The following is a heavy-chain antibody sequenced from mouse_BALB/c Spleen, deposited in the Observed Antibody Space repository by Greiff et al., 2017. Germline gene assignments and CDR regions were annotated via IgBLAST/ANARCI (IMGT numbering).Heavy chain of an antibody. V-gene: IGHV5-6-2*01. Sequence: EVQVVESGGGLVKLGGSLKLSCAASGFTFSSYYMSWVRQTPEKRLELVAAINSNGGSTYYPDTVKGRFTISRDNAKNTLYLQMSSLKSEDTALYYCARQRYYRYDDAMDYWGQGTSVTVSS. CDR1: GFTFSSYY. CDR3: ARQRYYRYDDAMDY. J-gene: IGHJ4*01. CDR2: INSNGGST. D-gene: IGHD2-14*01.